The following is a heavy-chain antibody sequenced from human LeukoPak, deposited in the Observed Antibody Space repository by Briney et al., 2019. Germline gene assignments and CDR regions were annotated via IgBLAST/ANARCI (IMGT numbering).Heavy chain of an antibody. CDR2: IKEDGSER. D-gene: IGHD6-19*01. J-gene: IGHJ4*02. CDR3: ARVGSGWYYFDY. V-gene: IGHV3-7*01. CDR1: GFTFSSYW. Sequence: GGSLRLSCAASGFTFSSYWMSWVRQAPGKGLEWVANIKEDGSERYYVDSVKGRFTISRDNGKNSLYLQMNSLRAEDTAVYYCARVGSGWYYFDYWGQGTLVTVSS.